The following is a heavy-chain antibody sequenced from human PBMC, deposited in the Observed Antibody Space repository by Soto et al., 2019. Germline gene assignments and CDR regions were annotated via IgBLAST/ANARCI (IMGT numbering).Heavy chain of an antibody. CDR1: GGSVSSGSYY. Sequence: SETLSLTCTVSGGSVSSGSYYWSWIRQPPGKGLEWIGYIYYSGSTNCNPSLKSRVTISVDTSKNQFSLKLSSVTAADTAVYYCARGGSSSWHYFDYWGQGTLVTVS. V-gene: IGHV4-61*01. D-gene: IGHD6-13*01. J-gene: IGHJ4*02. CDR2: IYYSGST. CDR3: ARGGSSSWHYFDY.